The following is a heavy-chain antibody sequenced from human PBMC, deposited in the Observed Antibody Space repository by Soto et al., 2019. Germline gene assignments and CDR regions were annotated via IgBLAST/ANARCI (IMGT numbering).Heavy chain of an antibody. J-gene: IGHJ5*02. Sequence: GPVKVSCKASGYTFTSYGISWVRRAPGQGLEWMGWISAYNGNTNYAQKLQGRVTMTTDTSTSTAYMELRSLRSDDTAVYYCARDSLGYCSSTSCYDWFDPWGQGTLVTVSS. CDR1: GYTFTSYG. V-gene: IGHV1-18*01. CDR3: ARDSLGYCSSTSCYDWFDP. CDR2: ISAYNGNT. D-gene: IGHD2-2*01.